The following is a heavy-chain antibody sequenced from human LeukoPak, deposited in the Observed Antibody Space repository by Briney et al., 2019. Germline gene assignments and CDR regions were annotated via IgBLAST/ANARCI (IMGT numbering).Heavy chain of an antibody. D-gene: IGHD3-10*01. CDR3: AKDRISFMVRGVADWFDP. Sequence: GGSLRLSCAASGFTFSDNYMSWIRQAPGKGLEWVSYISSSGSTIYYADSVKGRFTISRDSSTKTVFLEMNSLRAEDTAVYYCAKDRISFMVRGVADWFDPWGQGTLVTVSS. CDR1: GFTFSDNY. CDR2: ISSSGSTI. V-gene: IGHV3-11*01. J-gene: IGHJ5*02.